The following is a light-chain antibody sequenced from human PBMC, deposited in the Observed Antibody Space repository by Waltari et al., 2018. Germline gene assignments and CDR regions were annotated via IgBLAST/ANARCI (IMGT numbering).Light chain of an antibody. CDR2: GVS. J-gene: IGKJ1*01. V-gene: IGKV3-20*01. CDR3: QHYVRLPAT. Sequence: EIVLTQSPSTLSLSPGERATLSCRASQSVRGSLAWYQQKAGQAPRLLIYGVSSRATGIPERVSGSGSGTDFSLTISRLEPEDFAVYYCQHYVRLPATFGQGTKVEIK. CDR1: QSVRGS.